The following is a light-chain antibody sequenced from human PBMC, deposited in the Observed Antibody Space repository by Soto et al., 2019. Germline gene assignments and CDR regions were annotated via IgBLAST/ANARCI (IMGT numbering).Light chain of an antibody. CDR2: TAS. V-gene: IGKV1-39*01. CDR1: QSISNY. Sequence: DIQMTQSPSSLSASVGDRVTITCRASQSISNYLNWYQQKPGKAPKVLISTASSLQSGVPPRFSGSASGTDFTLTISSLQPEDVGTYYCQQSYSPPWTFGQGTKVEIK. CDR3: QQSYSPPWT. J-gene: IGKJ1*01.